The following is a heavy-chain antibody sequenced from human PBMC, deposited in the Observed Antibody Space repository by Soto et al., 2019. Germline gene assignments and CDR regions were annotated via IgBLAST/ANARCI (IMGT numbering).Heavy chain of an antibody. CDR2: IYYSGST. CDR3: SGFNIVLEPAANVEYYYYGMDV. D-gene: IGHD2-2*01. Sequence: SETLSLTCTVSGGSISSGDYYWSWIRQPPGKGKEWIGYIYYSGSTYYNPSLNSRVTISVDTSKNQFSLKLSSVTAADTAVYYCSGFNIVLEPAANVEYYYYGMDVWGQGTTVTVS. CDR1: GGSISSGDYY. V-gene: IGHV4-30-4*01. J-gene: IGHJ6*02.